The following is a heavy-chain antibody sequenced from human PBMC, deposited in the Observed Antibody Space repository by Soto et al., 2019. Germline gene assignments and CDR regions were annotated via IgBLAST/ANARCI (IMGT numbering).Heavy chain of an antibody. CDR1: GGSIRSYY. CDR3: ARVSGGWVFNWFDP. V-gene: IGHV4-59*01. CDR2: IYYSGST. J-gene: IGHJ5*02. Sequence: QVQLQESGPGLVKPSETLSLTCTVSGGSIRSYYWSWIRQPPGKGLEWIGYIYYSGSTNYNPSLKSRVTISVDTSKIQFSLKLSSVTAAATAVYYCARVSGGWVFNWFDPWGQGTQVTVSS. D-gene: IGHD6-19*01.